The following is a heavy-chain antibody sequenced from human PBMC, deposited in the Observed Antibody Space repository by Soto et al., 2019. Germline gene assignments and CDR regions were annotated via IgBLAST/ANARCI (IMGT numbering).Heavy chain of an antibody. V-gene: IGHV1-69*13. D-gene: IGHD3-22*01. CDR2: IIPIFGTA. CDR3: ASGTMIVVVTPYYYYGMDV. CDR1: GCTFSSYA. Sequence: ASVKVSCKASGCTFSSYAISWVRQAPGQGLEWMGGIIPIFGTANYAQKFQGRVTITADESTSTAYMELSSLRSEDTAVYYCASGTMIVVVTPYYYYGMDVWGQGTTVTVSS. J-gene: IGHJ6*02.